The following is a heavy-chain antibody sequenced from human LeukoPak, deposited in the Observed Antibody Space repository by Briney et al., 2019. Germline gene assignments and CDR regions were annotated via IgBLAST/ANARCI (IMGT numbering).Heavy chain of an antibody. CDR2: INSDGSST. CDR1: GFTFSSYW. CDR3: ARVVAVAGKDY. D-gene: IGHD6-19*01. J-gene: IGHJ4*02. Sequence: PGGSLRLSCAASGFTFSSYWMHWVRQAPGKGLVWVSRINSDGSSTSYADSVKGRFTISRDNAKNTLYLQMNSLRAEDTAVYYCARVVAVAGKDYWGQGTLVTVSS. V-gene: IGHV3-74*01.